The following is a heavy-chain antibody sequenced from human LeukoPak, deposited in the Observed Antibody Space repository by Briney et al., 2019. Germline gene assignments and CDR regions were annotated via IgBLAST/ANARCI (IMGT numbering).Heavy chain of an antibody. Sequence: HGESLKISCKGSGYSFTSYWIGWVRQMPGKGLEWMGIIYPGDSDTRYSPSFQGQVTISADKSISTAYLQWSSLKASDTAMYYCAGYYYDSSGSVGAFDIWGQGTMVTVSS. CDR2: IYPGDSDT. CDR3: AGYYYDSSGSVGAFDI. J-gene: IGHJ3*02. CDR1: GYSFTSYW. D-gene: IGHD3-22*01. V-gene: IGHV5-51*01.